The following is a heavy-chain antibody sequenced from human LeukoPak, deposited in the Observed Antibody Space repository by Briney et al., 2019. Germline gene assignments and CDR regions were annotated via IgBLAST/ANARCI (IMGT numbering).Heavy chain of an antibody. CDR3: AKSIPYYYDSSGCFDY. J-gene: IGHJ4*02. Sequence: SGGSLRLSCVASGFTFSSCAMSWVRQSPGKGLEWISTISGSGDDTYSADSVKGRFTISRDNSKNTLYLQMNSLRAEDTAVYYCAKSIPYYYDSSGCFDYWGQGTLVTVSS. D-gene: IGHD3-22*01. V-gene: IGHV3-23*01. CDR1: GFTFSSCA. CDR2: ISGSGDDT.